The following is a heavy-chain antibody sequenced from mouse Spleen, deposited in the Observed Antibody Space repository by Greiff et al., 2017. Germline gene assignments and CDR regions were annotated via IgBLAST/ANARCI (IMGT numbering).Heavy chain of an antibody. CDR2: ISSGGGNT. Sequence: EVKLVESGGGLVKPGGSLKLSCAASGFTFSSYTMSWVRQTPAKRLEWVATISSGGGNTYYPDSVKGRFTISRDNARNTLYLQMSSLRSEDTAMYYCARGYDGYYWFAYWGQGTLVTVSA. V-gene: IGHV5-9*04. D-gene: IGHD2-3*01. CDR3: ARGYDGYYWFAY. J-gene: IGHJ3*01. CDR1: GFTFSSYT.